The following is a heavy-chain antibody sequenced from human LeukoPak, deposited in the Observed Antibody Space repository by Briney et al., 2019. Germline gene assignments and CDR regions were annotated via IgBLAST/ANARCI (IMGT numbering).Heavy chain of an antibody. V-gene: IGHV3-74*01. D-gene: IGHD3-22*01. CDR2: INSDGSRT. CDR3: AKDYYYDSSGYYPPHNWFDP. CDR1: GFTFSSYW. J-gene: IGHJ5*02. Sequence: PGGSLRLSCAASGFTFSSYWMHWVRQAPGKGLMWVSRINSDGSRTTYADSVKGRFTISRDNSKNTLYLQMNSLRAEDAAVYYCAKDYYYDSSGYYPPHNWFDPWGQGTLVTVSS.